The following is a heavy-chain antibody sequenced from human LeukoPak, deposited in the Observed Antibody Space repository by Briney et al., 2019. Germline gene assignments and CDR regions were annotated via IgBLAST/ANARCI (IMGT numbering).Heavy chain of an antibody. Sequence: ASVKVSCKASGYTFTGYYMHWVRQAPGQGLEWMGWISTNTGNPTYAQGFTGRFVFSLDTSVSTAYLQISSLKAEDTAVYYCARAIGGYYDYWGQGTLVTVSS. J-gene: IGHJ4*02. CDR1: GYTFTGYY. CDR3: ARAIGGYYDY. CDR2: ISTNTGNP. V-gene: IGHV7-4-1*02. D-gene: IGHD3-22*01.